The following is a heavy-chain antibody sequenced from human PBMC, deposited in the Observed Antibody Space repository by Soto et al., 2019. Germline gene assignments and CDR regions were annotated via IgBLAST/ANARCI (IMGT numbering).Heavy chain of an antibody. CDR1: GYSSMKYG. D-gene: IGHD2-2*01. CDR2: ISPYSGYT. Sequence: VSVEVSCKGFGYSSMKYGINWVRQAPGQGLEWVGWISPYSGYTHSAQKFHGRLTLTTDTAASTAYMELRILRSADTALYYCAREASVLIPAAQPSRFDSWGQGTLVTVSS. J-gene: IGHJ4*02. V-gene: IGHV1-18*01. CDR3: AREASVLIPAAQPSRFDS.